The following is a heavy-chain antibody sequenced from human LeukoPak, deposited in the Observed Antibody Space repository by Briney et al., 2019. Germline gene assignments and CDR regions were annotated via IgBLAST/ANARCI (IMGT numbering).Heavy chain of an antibody. CDR1: GGSIGSYY. CDR2: IYYTGST. Sequence: PSETLSLTCTVSGGSIGSYYWSWVRQPPGKGLEWIGFIYYTGSTNYNSSLKSRVTMSIDTSKKQFSLKLTSVTAADTAVYYCARRVEPVAGTGSFDYWGQGTLVTVSS. D-gene: IGHD6-19*01. V-gene: IGHV4-59*08. CDR3: ARRVEPVAGTGSFDY. J-gene: IGHJ4*02.